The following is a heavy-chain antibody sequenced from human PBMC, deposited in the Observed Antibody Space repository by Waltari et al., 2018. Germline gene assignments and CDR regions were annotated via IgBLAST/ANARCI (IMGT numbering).Heavy chain of an antibody. Sequence: EVQLLESGGGLVQPGGSLRLSCAASGFTFSSYAMSWARQAPGKGLAWVSAISGSGGSTYYADSVKGRFTISRDNSKNTLYLQMNSLRAEDTAVYYCAKQDIVVVVAATTVDYWGQGTLVTVSS. V-gene: IGHV3-23*01. CDR2: ISGSGGST. D-gene: IGHD2-15*01. J-gene: IGHJ4*02. CDR3: AKQDIVVVVAATTVDY. CDR1: GFTFSSYA.